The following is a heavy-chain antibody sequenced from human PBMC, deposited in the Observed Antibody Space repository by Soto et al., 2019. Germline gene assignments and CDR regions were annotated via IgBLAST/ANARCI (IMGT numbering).Heavy chain of an antibody. CDR2: IWYDGSNK. Sequence: GVSLRLSCAASGFTFSSYGMHWVRQAPGKGLEWVAVIWYDGSNKYYADSVKGRFTISRDNSKNTLYLQMNSLRAEDTAVYYCARQGSWYYFDYWGQGTLVTVSS. J-gene: IGHJ4*02. V-gene: IGHV3-33*01. CDR3: ARQGSWYYFDY. D-gene: IGHD6-13*01. CDR1: GFTFSSYG.